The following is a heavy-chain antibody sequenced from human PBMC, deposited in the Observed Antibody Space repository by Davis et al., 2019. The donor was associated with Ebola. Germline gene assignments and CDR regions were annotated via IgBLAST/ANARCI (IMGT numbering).Heavy chain of an antibody. Sequence: SVKVSCKTSGFRFPNSAVQWVRQAPGERLEWMGWIIVASGDTKYAQILHGRLPISRDTSTGTAYMELSSLTTEDTAVYYCVGEDYNDGTCCSFDYWGQGTLVTVSS. V-gene: IGHV1-58*01. CDR2: IIVASGDT. CDR3: VGEDYNDGTCCSFDY. J-gene: IGHJ4*02. CDR1: GFRFPNSA. D-gene: IGHD2-15*01.